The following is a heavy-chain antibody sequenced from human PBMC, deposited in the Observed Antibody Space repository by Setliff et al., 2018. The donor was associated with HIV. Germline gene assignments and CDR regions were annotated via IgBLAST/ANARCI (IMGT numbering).Heavy chain of an antibody. CDR1: GGSISRGSYY. V-gene: IGHV4-61*02. Sequence: SETLSLTCTVSGGSISRGSYYWSWIRQPAGKGLEWIGRIYTSGIIHYNPSLKSRVTISVDTSKNQFSLKVSSVNAPDTAVYFCAREDGEYTSSPRWFDPWGRGTQVTVSS. CDR3: AREDGEYTSSPRWFDP. J-gene: IGHJ5*02. CDR2: IYTSGII. D-gene: IGHD6-13*01.